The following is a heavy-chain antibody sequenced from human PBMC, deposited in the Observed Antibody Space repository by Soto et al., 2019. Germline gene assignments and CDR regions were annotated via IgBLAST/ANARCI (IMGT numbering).Heavy chain of an antibody. Sequence: ASVKVSCKASGYTFTGYYMHWVRQAPGQGLEWMGWINPNSGGTNYAQKFQGWVTMTRDTSISTAYMELSRLRSDDTAVYYCAREMVEQQLVEYRGVSYYYYGMDVWGQGPTVTVSS. J-gene: IGHJ6*02. CDR1: GYTFTGYY. V-gene: IGHV1-2*04. D-gene: IGHD6-13*01. CDR2: INPNSGGT. CDR3: AREMVEQQLVEYRGVSYYYYGMDV.